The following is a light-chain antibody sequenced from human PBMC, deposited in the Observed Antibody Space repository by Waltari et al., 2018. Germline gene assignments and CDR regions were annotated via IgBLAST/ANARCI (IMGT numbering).Light chain of an antibody. Sequence: EIVLTQSPGTLSLSPGERATLSCRANQSVSSTYLAWYQPKPGQAPRLVIYGASSRATGIPDRFSGSGSGTDFTLTISRLEPEDFAVYYCQQYGNSPLTFGGGTKVEIK. J-gene: IGKJ4*01. V-gene: IGKV3-20*01. CDR2: GAS. CDR3: QQYGNSPLT. CDR1: QSVSSTY.